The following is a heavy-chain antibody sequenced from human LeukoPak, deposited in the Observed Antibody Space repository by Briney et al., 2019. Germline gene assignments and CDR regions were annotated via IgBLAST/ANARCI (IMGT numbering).Heavy chain of an antibody. Sequence: SVKVSCKASGYTFTSYDINWVRQATGQGLEWMGWMNPNSGNTGYAQKCQGRVTITADKSTSTAYMKLSSLRSEDTAVYYCARSLYDSSDLWGQGTLVTVSS. J-gene: IGHJ5*02. CDR3: ARSLYDSSDL. CDR1: GYTFTSYD. D-gene: IGHD3-22*01. CDR2: MNPNSGNT. V-gene: IGHV1-8*01.